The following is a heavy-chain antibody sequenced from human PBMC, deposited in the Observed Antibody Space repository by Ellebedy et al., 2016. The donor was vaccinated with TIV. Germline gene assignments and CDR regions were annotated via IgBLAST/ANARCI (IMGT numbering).Heavy chain of an antibody. J-gene: IGHJ4*02. CDR2: ITGSGSSA. V-gene: IGHV3-23*01. D-gene: IGHD3-16*01. CDR1: GFTFRSYA. CDR3: AKRSGEGFDY. Sequence: PGGSLRLSCAAPGFTFRSYAMSWVRQAPGKGLDWVSAITGSGSSAYYADSVKGRFTISRDNSKNIFHLQMSRLRAEDTAGYYCAKRSGEGFDYWGQGALVTVSS.